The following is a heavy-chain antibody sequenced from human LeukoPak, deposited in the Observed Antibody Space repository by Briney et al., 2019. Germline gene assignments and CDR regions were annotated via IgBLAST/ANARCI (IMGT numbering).Heavy chain of an antibody. D-gene: IGHD3-9*01. CDR1: GYTFTGYY. V-gene: IGHV1-2*02. J-gene: IGHJ6*03. Sequence: ASVKVSCKASGYTFTGYYMHWVRQAPGQGLEWMGWINPNSGGTNYAQKFQGRVTMTRDTSINTAYMELSRLRSDDTAVYYCARDRILTGYYYYYYMDVWGKGTTVTVSS. CDR3: ARDRILTGYYYYYYMDV. CDR2: INPNSGGT.